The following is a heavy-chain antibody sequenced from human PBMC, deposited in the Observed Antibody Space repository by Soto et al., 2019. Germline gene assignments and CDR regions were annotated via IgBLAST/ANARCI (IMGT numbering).Heavy chain of an antibody. J-gene: IGHJ4*02. D-gene: IGHD3-9*01. CDR1: GFSLTTSGVG. CDR3: AHRRRNYDILTGFDY. Sequence: SGPTLVNPTQTLTLTCTFSGFSLTTSGVGVGWIRQPPGKVLEWLALIYWDDDKRYSPSLKSRLTITKDTSKNQVVLTMTNMDPVDTATYYCAHRRRNYDILTGFDYWGQGTLVTVSS. V-gene: IGHV2-5*02. CDR2: IYWDDDK.